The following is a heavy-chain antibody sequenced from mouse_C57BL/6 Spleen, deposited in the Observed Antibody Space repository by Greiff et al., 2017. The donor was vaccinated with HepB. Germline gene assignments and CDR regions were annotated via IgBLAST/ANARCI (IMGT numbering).Heavy chain of an antibody. CDR3: ARDDNWTEAMDY. J-gene: IGHJ4*01. CDR1: GFTFSDFY. V-gene: IGHV7-1*01. Sequence: EVKLMESGGGLVQSGRSLRLSCATSGFTFSDFYMEWVRQAPGKGLEWIAASRNKANDYTTEYSASVKGRFIVSRDTSQSILYLQMNALRAEDTAIYYCARDDNWTEAMDYWGQGTSVTVSS. D-gene: IGHD4-1*02. CDR2: SRNKANDYTT.